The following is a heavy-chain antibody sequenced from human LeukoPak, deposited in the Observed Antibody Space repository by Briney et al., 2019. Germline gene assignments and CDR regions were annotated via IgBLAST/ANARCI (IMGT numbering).Heavy chain of an antibody. Sequence: GGSLRLSCAASGFTFSSYGMHWVRQAPGKGLEWVAFIRFDGSNKYYADSVKGRFAISRDNSKNTLYLQMKSLRAEDTAVYYCAKGGGYEAQYYYYYLDVWGKGTTVTVSS. CDR2: IRFDGSNK. V-gene: IGHV3-30*02. J-gene: IGHJ6*03. CDR1: GFTFSSYG. CDR3: AKGGGYEAQYYYYYLDV. D-gene: IGHD5-12*01.